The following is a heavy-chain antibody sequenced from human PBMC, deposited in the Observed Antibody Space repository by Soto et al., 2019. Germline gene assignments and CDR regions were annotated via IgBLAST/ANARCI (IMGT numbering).Heavy chain of an antibody. J-gene: IGHJ4*02. CDR3: GSYYDFWSGYPSFDY. Sequence: SVKVSCKASGGTFSSYAISWVRQAPGQGLEWMGGIIPIFGTANYAQKFQGRVTITADESTSTAYMELSSLRSEDTAVYYCGSYYDFWSGYPSFDYWGQGTLVTVSS. CDR1: GGTFSSYA. V-gene: IGHV1-69*13. D-gene: IGHD3-3*01. CDR2: IIPIFGTA.